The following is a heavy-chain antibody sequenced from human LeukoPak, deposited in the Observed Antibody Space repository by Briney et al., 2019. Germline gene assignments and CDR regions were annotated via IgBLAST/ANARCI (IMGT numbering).Heavy chain of an antibody. J-gene: IGHJ4*02. CDR2: IYHSGST. Sequence: SETLSLTCAVSGGSISSGGLSWSWIRQPPGKGLEWIGYIYHSGSTYYNPSLKSRVTISVDRSKNQLSLKLTSVTAADTAVYYCASGGYSSSWSPFDYWGQGTLVTVSS. V-gene: IGHV4-30-2*01. CDR1: GGSISSGGLS. CDR3: ASGGYSSSWSPFDY. D-gene: IGHD6-13*01.